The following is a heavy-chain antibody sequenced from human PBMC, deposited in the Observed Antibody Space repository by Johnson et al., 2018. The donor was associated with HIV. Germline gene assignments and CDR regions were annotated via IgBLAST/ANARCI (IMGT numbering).Heavy chain of an antibody. D-gene: IGHD1-1*01. CDR3: AREELEPDVFDI. V-gene: IGHV3-11*04. Sequence: QVQLVESGGGLVKPGGSLRLSCAASGFTFSDYYMRWIRQAPGKGLEWVSYISSSGSTIYYADSVKGRFTISRDNSKNTLYLQMNSLRAEDTAVYYCAREELEPDVFDIWGQGTMVTVSS. J-gene: IGHJ3*02. CDR1: GFTFSDYY. CDR2: ISSSGSTI.